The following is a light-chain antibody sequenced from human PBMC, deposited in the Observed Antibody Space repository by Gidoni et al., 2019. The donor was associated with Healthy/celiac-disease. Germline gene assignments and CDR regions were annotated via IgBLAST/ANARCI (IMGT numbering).Light chain of an antibody. V-gene: IGKV1-39*01. CDR2: AAS. Sequence: EIQMCQTPSSLSSSLGDRVTITCRASQCISSYLNWYQQKPGKAPRLLIYAASSLQSGVPSRFSCSGAGTYFTLTISILQPEDFATYYCQQSYSTLWTFGQGTKVEIK. CDR1: QCISSY. J-gene: IGKJ1*01. CDR3: QQSYSTLWT.